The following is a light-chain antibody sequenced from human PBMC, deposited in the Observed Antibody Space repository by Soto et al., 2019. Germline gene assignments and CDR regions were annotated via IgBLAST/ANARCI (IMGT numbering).Light chain of an antibody. CDR2: END. Sequence: NFILTQPHSVSDSPGKTVTISCTRSSGSIASNFVQWYQQRPGSAPTTVIYENDERPSGVPDRFSGSIDSSSNSASPTISGLKTEDEADYYCQSYSSSNPWVIGGGTQLTVL. CDR3: QSYSSSNPWV. CDR1: SGSIASNF. V-gene: IGLV6-57*04. J-gene: IGLJ3*02.